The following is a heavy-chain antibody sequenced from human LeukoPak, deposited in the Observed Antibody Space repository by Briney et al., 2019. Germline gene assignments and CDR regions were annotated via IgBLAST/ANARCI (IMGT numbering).Heavy chain of an antibody. Sequence: GGSLRLSCAASGFTVSTYYVTWVRQAPGKGLECVSVIYSGGSTYYADSVKGRFAVSRDNSKNTLYLQMNSLRAEDTAMYYCARGLGYCTSTTCLLPFDYWGQGTLVTVSS. J-gene: IGHJ4*02. CDR2: IYSGGST. V-gene: IGHV3-53*01. D-gene: IGHD2-2*01. CDR1: GFTVSTYY. CDR3: ARGLGYCTSTTCLLPFDY.